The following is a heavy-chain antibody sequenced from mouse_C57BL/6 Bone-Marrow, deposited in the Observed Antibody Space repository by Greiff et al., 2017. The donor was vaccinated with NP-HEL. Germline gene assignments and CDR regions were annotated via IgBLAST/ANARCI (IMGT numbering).Heavy chain of an antibody. CDR1: GFSFNTYA. Sequence: EVQGVESGGGLVQPKGSLKLSCAASGFSFNTYAMNWVRQAPGTGLEWVARIRSKSNNYATYYADSVKDRFTISRDDSESMLYLQMNNLKTEDTAMYYCVRHPRFGYFDVWGTGTTVTVSS. V-gene: IGHV10-1*01. CDR2: IRSKSNNYAT. CDR3: VRHPRFGYFDV. J-gene: IGHJ1*03.